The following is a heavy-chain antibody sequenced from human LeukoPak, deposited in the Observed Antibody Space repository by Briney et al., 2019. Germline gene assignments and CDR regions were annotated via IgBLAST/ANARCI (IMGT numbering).Heavy chain of an antibody. CDR1: GFTFSSYS. V-gene: IGHV3-48*04. CDR2: ISSSSTI. Sequence: GGSLRLSCAASGFTFSSYSMNWVRQAPGKGLEWVSYISSSSTIYYADSVKGRFTISRDNAKNSLYLQMNSLRAEDTAVYYCARVFDPSPIWGQGTMVTVSS. CDR3: ARVFDPSPI. J-gene: IGHJ3*02.